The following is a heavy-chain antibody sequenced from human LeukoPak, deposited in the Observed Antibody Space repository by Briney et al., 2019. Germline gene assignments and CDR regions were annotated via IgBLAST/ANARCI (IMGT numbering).Heavy chain of an antibody. CDR2: IYYSGST. Sequence: SETLSLTCTVSGGSVSSSSYHWGWIRQPPGKGLEWIGSIYYSGSTYYNPSLKSRVTISVDTSKNQFSLKLSSVTAADTAVYYCARLSYYYDYYFDYWGQGTLVTVSS. CDR3: ARLSYYYDYYFDY. D-gene: IGHD3-22*01. V-gene: IGHV4-39*01. J-gene: IGHJ4*02. CDR1: GGSVSSSSYH.